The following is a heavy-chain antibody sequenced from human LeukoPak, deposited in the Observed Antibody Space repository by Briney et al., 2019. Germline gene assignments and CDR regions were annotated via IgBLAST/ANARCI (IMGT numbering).Heavy chain of an antibody. Sequence: GGSLRLSCGASGFTFRDYYMSGLRRARGEGVEGVSYISSSSSYTNYADSVKGRFTISGDHANNSLYLQMNSLRAEDTAVYYCASPSIAVAGRGGDAFDIWGQGTMVTVSS. CDR3: ASPSIAVAGRGGDAFDI. CDR1: GFTFRDYY. J-gene: IGHJ3*02. V-gene: IGHV3-11*06. CDR2: ISSSSSYT. D-gene: IGHD6-19*01.